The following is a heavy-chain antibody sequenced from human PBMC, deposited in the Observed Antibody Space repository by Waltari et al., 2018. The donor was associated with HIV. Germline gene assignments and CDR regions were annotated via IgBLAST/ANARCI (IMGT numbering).Heavy chain of an antibody. J-gene: IGHJ4*02. CDR2: ISNEGNNA. D-gene: IGHD6-13*01. CDR3: ASHTYPGITAAGLFTGVDY. CDR1: GFTFSNSA. V-gene: IGHV3-30-3*01. Sequence: QVQLVESGGGVVQPGRSLRLSCAASGFTFSNSAMHWVRQAPGKGVYGGAVISNEGNNANDAGSLKGGFTIFRGNSKTALYLQMNSLRTEDTAVYYCASHTYPGITAAGLFTGVDYWGQGTLVTVSS.